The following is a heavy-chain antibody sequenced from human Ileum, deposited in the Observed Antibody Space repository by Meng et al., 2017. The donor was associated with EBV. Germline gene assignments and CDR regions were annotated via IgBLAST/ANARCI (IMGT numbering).Heavy chain of an antibody. V-gene: IGHV4-59*01. CDR3: AKGGQWDPLDS. Sequence: QVQMRESGPGLWKPSGTLSLTCDVSGVSISGNYWSWIRQSPVKGLEWIGFFYEGTTNYNPSLKSRVTIAAGPANNQISLRLSSVTSADTAVYYCAKGGQWDPLDSWGRGILVTVSS. CDR1: GVSISGNY. D-gene: IGHD1-26*01. CDR2: FYEGTT. J-gene: IGHJ4*02.